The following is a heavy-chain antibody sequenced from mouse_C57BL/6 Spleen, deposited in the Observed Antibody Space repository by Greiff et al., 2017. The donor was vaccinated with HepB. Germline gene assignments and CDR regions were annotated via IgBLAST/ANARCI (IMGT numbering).Heavy chain of an antibody. D-gene: IGHD2-3*01. CDR3: ARFPLYDAMDY. V-gene: IGHV1-55*01. CDR2: IYPGSGST. Sequence: QVQLQQPGAELVKPGASVKMSCKASGYTFTSYWITWVKQRPGQGLEWIGDIYPGSGSTNYNEKFKNKATLTVDTSSSTAYMQLSSLTSEDSAVYYCARFPLYDAMDYWGQGTSVTVSS. CDR1: GYTFTSYW. J-gene: IGHJ4*01.